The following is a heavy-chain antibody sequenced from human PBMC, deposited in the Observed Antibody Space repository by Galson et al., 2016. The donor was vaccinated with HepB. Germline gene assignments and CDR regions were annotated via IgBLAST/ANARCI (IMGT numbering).Heavy chain of an antibody. Sequence: SLRLSCAASGFTVSSKYMSWVRQAPGKGLEWVSVIYSGGSTYYADSVKGRFTFSSDNIKNTLYLQMNYLRDEDTAVYYCARHRGWYGEGFFDDWGQGTLVTVSS. CDR2: IYSGGST. D-gene: IGHD6-19*01. V-gene: IGHV3-66*04. CDR1: GFTVSSKY. CDR3: ARHRGWYGEGFFDD. J-gene: IGHJ4*02.